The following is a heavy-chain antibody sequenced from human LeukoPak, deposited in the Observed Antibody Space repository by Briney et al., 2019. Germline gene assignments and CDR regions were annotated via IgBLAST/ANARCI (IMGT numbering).Heavy chain of an antibody. V-gene: IGHV3-30*01. CDR1: GFTFSSYA. CDR3: ARDPSFQESWFHSPLDY. CDR2: ISYDGSNK. D-gene: IGHD3-10*01. Sequence: GGSLRLSCAASGFTFSSYAMHWVRQAPGKGLEWVAVISYDGSNKYYAVSVKGRFTISRDKSKNTLYLQMNSLRAEDTAVYYCARDPSFQESWFHSPLDYWGQGTLVTVSA. J-gene: IGHJ4*02.